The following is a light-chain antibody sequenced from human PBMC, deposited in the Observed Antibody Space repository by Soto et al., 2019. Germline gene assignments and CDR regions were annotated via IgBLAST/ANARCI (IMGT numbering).Light chain of an antibody. CDR2: RIS. J-gene: IGKJ3*01. V-gene: IGKV3-20*01. CDR3: HQYGDAPFI. CDR1: QSFTGNY. Sequence: EIVLTQSPGTLSLSPGESATLSCRASQSFTGNYLAWYQQKPGQAPRLLIYRISNRATGIPGRFSGSGYGTDFTLTISTMEPEDGEVYYCHQYGDAPFILGPWTKVHI.